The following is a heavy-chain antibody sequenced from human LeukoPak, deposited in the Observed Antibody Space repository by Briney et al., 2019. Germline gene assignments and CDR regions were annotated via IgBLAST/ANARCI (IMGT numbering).Heavy chain of an antibody. Sequence: ASVKVSCKASGYTFTSYYMHWVRQAPGQGLEWMGIINPSGGSTSYAQKFQGRVTMTRDTSTSTVYMELSSLRSDDTAVYYCASVSRSSGWHYYYYYYGMDVWGQGTTVTVSS. CDR1: GYTFTSYY. V-gene: IGHV1-46*01. D-gene: IGHD6-19*01. CDR3: ASVSRSSGWHYYYYYYGMDV. CDR2: INPSGGST. J-gene: IGHJ6*02.